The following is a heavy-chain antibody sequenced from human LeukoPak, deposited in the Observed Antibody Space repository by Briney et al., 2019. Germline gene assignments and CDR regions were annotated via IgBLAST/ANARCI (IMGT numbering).Heavy chain of an antibody. J-gene: IGHJ6*03. Sequence: GGSLRLSCAASGFTFSSYSMNWVRQAPGKGLEWVSSISSSSSYIYYADSVKGRFTISRDNAKNSLYLQMNSLRAEDTAVYYCARDAAAYSRKHSRNYYYYMDVWGKGTTVTVSS. D-gene: IGHD6-13*01. V-gene: IGHV3-21*01. CDR3: ARDAAAYSRKHSRNYYYYMDV. CDR1: GFTFSSYS. CDR2: ISSSSSYI.